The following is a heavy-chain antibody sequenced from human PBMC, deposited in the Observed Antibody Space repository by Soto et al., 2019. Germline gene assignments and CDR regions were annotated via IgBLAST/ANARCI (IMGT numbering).Heavy chain of an antibody. D-gene: IGHD3-22*01. V-gene: IGHV4-39*01. Sequence: SETLSLTCSVSGASMTSSVYYWAWIRQAPGKGLEWIGSLNYGGTTYHSPSLEGRVTMSVDTSKKEFSLNVISVTAADTAIYYCARQSYFDGAGYYLGWFDPWGQGTLVTVSS. J-gene: IGHJ5*02. CDR1: GASMTSSVYY. CDR2: LNYGGTT. CDR3: ARQSYFDGAGYYLGWFDP.